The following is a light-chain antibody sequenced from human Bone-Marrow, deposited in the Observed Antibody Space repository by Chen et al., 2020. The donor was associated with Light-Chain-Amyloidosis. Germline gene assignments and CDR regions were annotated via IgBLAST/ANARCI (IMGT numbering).Light chain of an antibody. J-gene: IGKJ1*01. V-gene: IGKV1-9*01. CDR3: QQFNTYPPWT. Sequence: DIQMTQSPSSLSASVGDTVTITCRASQDITGSLAWYQQKPGKAPKVLIYAAATLQSGVPSRFSGGVSGTEFTLTISSLQPEDLATYFCQQFNTYPPWTFGQGTKVDLK. CDR1: QDITGS. CDR2: AAA.